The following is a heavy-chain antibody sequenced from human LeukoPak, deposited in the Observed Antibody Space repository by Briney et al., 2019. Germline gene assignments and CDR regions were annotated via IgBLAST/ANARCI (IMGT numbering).Heavy chain of an antibody. CDR3: VRQNLLVATSNPTFDY. CDR2: FYHSGTT. J-gene: IGHJ4*02. V-gene: IGHV4-59*08. Sequence: KTSETLSLTCTVSGDSIRSYSWSWIRQPAGKGLEWIGFFYHSGTTTYNPSLRSRVTISVDTSNNQFSLKLSSVTAADTAVYYCVRQNLLVATSNPTFDYWGQGTLVTVSS. D-gene: IGHD5-12*01. CDR1: GDSIRSYS.